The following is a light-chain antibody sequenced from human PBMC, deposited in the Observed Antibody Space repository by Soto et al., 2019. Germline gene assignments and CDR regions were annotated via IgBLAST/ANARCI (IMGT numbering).Light chain of an antibody. J-gene: IGLJ2*01. V-gene: IGLV2-14*01. CDR2: DVS. CDR3: SSYTSSSTLVL. CDR1: SSDVGGYDH. Sequence: QSALTQPASVSGSPGQSITISCSGASSDVGGYDHVSWYQQHPGKVPKLMIYDVSNRPSGVSNRFSGSKSGNTASLTISGLQAEDEADYYCSSYTSSSTLVLFGGGTKLTVL.